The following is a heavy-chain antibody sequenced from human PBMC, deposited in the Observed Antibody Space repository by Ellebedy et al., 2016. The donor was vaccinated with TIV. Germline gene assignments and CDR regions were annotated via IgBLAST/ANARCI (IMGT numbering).Heavy chain of an antibody. CDR2: ISSSSSYI. D-gene: IGHD4-17*01. J-gene: IGHJ4*02. V-gene: IGHV3-11*05. CDR1: GFTFSDYY. CDR3: GGDYGDY. Sequence: GESLKISXAASGFTFSDYYMSWIRQAPGKGLEWVSSISSSSSYIYYADSVKGRFTISRDNSKNTLYLQMNSLRAEDTAVYYCGGDYGDYWGQGTLVTVSS.